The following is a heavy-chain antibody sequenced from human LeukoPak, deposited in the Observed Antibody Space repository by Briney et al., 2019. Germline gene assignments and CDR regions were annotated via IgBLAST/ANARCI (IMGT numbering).Heavy chain of an antibody. V-gene: IGHV3-9*03. CDR2: ISWNSGSI. D-gene: IGHD6-6*01. CDR3: AKEYSSSSGVFDY. Sequence: PGGSLRLSCAASGFTFDDYAMHWVRQAPGKGLGWVSGISWNSGSIGYADSVKGRFTISRDNAKNSLYLQMNSLRAEDMALYYCAKEYSSSSGVFDYWGQGTLVTVSS. CDR1: GFTFDDYA. J-gene: IGHJ4*02.